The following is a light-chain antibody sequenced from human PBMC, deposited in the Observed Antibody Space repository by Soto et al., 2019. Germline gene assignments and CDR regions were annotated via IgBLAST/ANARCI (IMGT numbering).Light chain of an antibody. Sequence: EIVLTQSPGTLSLSPGERATFSCRASQSVSSSYIAWYQQKRGQAPRRLIYGASIRATGIPDRSSGGGSGTDFTLTISRLEPEDFALYYCQQYHTSPLTFGQGTKVEIK. CDR2: GAS. J-gene: IGKJ1*01. CDR1: QSVSSSY. V-gene: IGKV3-20*01. CDR3: QQYHTSPLT.